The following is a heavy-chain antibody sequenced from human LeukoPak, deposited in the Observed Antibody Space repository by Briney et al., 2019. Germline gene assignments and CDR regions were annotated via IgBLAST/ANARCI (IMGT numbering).Heavy chain of an antibody. Sequence: GGSLRLSCAASGFTFSSYWMSWVRQAPGKGLEWVANIKKDGSEKYYVESVKGRFPISRDNAKNSLYLQMNSLRAEETAVYYCARDKIVGATHFDYWGQGTLVTVS. CDR1: GFTFSSYW. CDR3: ARDKIVGATHFDY. D-gene: IGHD1-26*01. CDR2: IKKDGSEK. J-gene: IGHJ4*02. V-gene: IGHV3-7*01.